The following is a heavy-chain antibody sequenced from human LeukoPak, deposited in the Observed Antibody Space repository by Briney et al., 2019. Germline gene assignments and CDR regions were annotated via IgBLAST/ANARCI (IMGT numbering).Heavy chain of an antibody. J-gene: IGHJ4*02. Sequence: PGGSLRLSCAASGFTFRNYWMSWVRQVPGKGLEWVVNINEGGNEKNYVDSVKGRFTASRDNAQNSLYLQMNSLRVEDTAVYYCGLGGWLDYWGQGTLVTVSS. V-gene: IGHV3-7*01. D-gene: IGHD6-19*01. CDR2: INEGGNEK. CDR1: GFTFRNYW. CDR3: GLGGWLDY.